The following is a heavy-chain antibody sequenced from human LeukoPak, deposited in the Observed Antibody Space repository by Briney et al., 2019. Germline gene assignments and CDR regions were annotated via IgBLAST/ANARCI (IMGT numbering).Heavy chain of an antibody. Sequence: PGGSLRLSSAASGFTFSSYSMNWVRQAPGKGLEWVSSISSSSSYIYYADSVKGRFTISRDNAKNSLYLQMNSLRAEDTAVYYCARDFPAGAFDIWGQGTMVTVSS. J-gene: IGHJ3*02. CDR1: GFTFSSYS. CDR2: ISSSSSYI. CDR3: ARDFPAGAFDI. V-gene: IGHV3-21*01. D-gene: IGHD6-19*01.